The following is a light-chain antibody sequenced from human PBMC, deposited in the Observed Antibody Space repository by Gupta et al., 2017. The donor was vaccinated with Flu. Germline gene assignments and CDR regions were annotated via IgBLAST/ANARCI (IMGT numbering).Light chain of an antibody. J-gene: IGLJ1*01. CDR2: DVS. V-gene: IGLV2-11*01. Sequence: QSALTQPRSVSGSPGQSVTVSCTGTSSYVGDYNYVSWYQQHPGKAPKLMVYDVSKRPSGVPDRFSGSKSGNTASLTISGLQADDEADYYCCSYAGTYAFVFGTGTKVTVL. CDR1: SSYVGDYNY. CDR3: CSYAGTYAFV.